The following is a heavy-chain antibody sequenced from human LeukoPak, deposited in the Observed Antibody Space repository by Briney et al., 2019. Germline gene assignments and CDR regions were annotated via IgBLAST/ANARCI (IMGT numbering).Heavy chain of an antibody. Sequence: PGGSLRLSCAASGFTVSNNYMSWVRQAPGKGLEWVSVIYSGGSTYYADSVKGRFTISRDNSKNTLYLQMNSLRAEDTAVYYCARSGYSGYPTFDYWGQGTLVTVSS. CDR1: GFTVSNNY. D-gene: IGHD5-12*01. V-gene: IGHV3-66*01. J-gene: IGHJ4*02. CDR2: IYSGGST. CDR3: ARSGYSGYPTFDY.